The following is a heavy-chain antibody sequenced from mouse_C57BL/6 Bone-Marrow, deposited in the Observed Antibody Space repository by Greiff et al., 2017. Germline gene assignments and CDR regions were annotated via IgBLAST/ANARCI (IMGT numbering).Heavy chain of an antibody. CDR3: ARDGGYYAMDY. Sequence: EVQRVESEGGLVQPGRSMKLSCTSSGFTFSDYYMALVRQVPEKGLEWFANINYDGSNTYYLYSLTSRFIISIYNATNILYLHMSSLKSEDTATYYCARDGGYYAMDYWGQGTSVTVSS. CDR1: GFTFSDYY. CDR2: INYDGSNT. V-gene: IGHV5-16*01. J-gene: IGHJ4*01.